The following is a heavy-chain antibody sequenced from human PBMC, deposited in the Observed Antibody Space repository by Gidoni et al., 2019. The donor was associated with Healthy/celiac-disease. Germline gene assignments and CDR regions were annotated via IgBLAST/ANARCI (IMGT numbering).Heavy chain of an antibody. V-gene: IGHV4-61*01. D-gene: IGHD6-19*01. J-gene: IGHJ4*02. Sequence: QVQLQESGPGLVKPSETLSLPCTVSGGSVSSGSYYWSWIRQPPGKGLEWIGYIYYSGSTNYNPSLKSRVTISVDTSKNQFSLKLSSVTAADTAVYYCAAGYSSGWQYFDYWGQGTLVTVSS. CDR1: GGSVSSGSYY. CDR2: IYYSGST. CDR3: AAGYSSGWQYFDY.